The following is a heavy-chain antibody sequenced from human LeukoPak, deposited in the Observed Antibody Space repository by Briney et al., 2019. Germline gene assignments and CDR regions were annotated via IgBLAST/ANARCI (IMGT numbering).Heavy chain of an antibody. CDR3: ASAHRYYYGSGSYLRQDY. CDR1: GFTFSSYG. Sequence: GGSLRLSCAASGFTFSSYGMQWVRQAPGKGLEWVAFIRYDGSNKYYADSVKGRFTISRDNSKNTLYLQMNSLRAEDTAVYYCASAHRYYYGSGSYLRQDYWGQGTLVTVSS. V-gene: IGHV3-30*02. D-gene: IGHD3-10*01. J-gene: IGHJ4*02. CDR2: IRYDGSNK.